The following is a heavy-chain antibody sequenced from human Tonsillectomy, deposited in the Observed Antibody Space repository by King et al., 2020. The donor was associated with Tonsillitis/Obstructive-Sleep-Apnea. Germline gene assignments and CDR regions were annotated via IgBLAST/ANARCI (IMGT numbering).Heavy chain of an antibody. D-gene: IGHD3-10*01. CDR3: ARDRSGWPRECWLDP. V-gene: IGHV3-30*04. CDR1: GFTFSSHA. Sequence: VQLVESGGSVVQPGRSLRLSCAASGFTFSSHAMYWVRQAPGKGLEWVALISYSGSEKYYADSVKGRFTISRDNSKKTLNLQMNSLRAEDTALYYCARDRSGWPRECWLDPWGQGTRVTVAS. CDR2: ISYSGSEK. J-gene: IGHJ5*02.